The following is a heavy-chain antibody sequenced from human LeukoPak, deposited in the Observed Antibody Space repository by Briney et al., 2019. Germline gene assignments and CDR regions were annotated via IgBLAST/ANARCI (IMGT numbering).Heavy chain of an antibody. CDR3: ARGGGTAMAPGAFDI. CDR1: GGSISCYY. J-gene: IGHJ3*02. D-gene: IGHD5-18*01. CDR2: IYYSGST. V-gene: IGHV4-59*01. Sequence: SETLSLTSTVSGGSISCYYWSWIRQPPGKGLEWIGYIYYSGSTNYNPSLKSRVTISVDTSKNQFSLKLSPVTAADTAVYYCARGGGTAMAPGAFDIWGQGTMVTVSS.